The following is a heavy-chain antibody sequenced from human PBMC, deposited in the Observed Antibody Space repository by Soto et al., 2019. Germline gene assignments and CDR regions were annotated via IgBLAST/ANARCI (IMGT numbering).Heavy chain of an antibody. CDR3: ARHLRRDGYNYYFDY. D-gene: IGHD1-1*01. CDR1: GGYISSYY. CDR2: IYYSGST. J-gene: IGHJ4*02. Sequence: SETLSLTCTVSGGYISSYYWSWIRQPPGKGLEWIGYIYYSGSTNYNPSLKSRVTMSVDTSNNQFSLRLSSVTAADTAVYYCARHLRRDGYNYYFDYWGQGTLVTVS. V-gene: IGHV4-59*08.